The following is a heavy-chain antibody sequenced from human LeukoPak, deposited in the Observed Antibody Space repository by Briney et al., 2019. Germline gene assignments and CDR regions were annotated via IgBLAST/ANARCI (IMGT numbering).Heavy chain of an antibody. CDR1: GFTFSGSP. CDR2: IESKTNNYAT. V-gene: IGHV3-73*01. Sequence: PGGSLRLSCAASGFTFSGSPMHWVRQASGRGLEWLGRIESKTNNYATTYVASVKGRFTISRDDSKNTAYLKMNSLKTEDTAVYYCTTNSTDYWGQGTLVTVSS. CDR3: TTNSTDY. J-gene: IGHJ4*02.